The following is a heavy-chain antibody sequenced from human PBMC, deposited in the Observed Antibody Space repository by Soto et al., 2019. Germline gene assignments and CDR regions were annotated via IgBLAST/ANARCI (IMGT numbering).Heavy chain of an antibody. CDR2: ISGSGGST. V-gene: IGHV3-23*01. D-gene: IGHD3-16*01. J-gene: IGHJ4*02. CDR3: ANKGTMTGGSFDY. CDR1: GFTFSSYA. Sequence: ELQLLESGGGLVQPGGSLRLSCAASGFTFSSYAMSWVRQAPGEVLQWVSSISGSGGSTYYADSVKGRFTISRDNSKNTLYLQMNSLRVEDTAVYYCANKGTMTGGSFDYWGQGSLVSVSS.